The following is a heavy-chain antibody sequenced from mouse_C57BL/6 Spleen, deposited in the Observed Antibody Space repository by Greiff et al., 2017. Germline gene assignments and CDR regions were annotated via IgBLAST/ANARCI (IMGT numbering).Heavy chain of an antibody. CDR1: GYAFSSSW. CDR2: IYPGDGDT. J-gene: IGHJ1*03. Sequence: QVQLKESGPELVKPGASVKISCKASGYAFSSSWMNWVKQRPGKGLEWIGRIYPGDGDTNYNGKFKGKATLTADKSSSTAYMQLSSLTSEDSAVYFGARWSTVVPHWYFDVWGTGTTVTVSS. V-gene: IGHV1-82*01. CDR3: ARWSTVVPHWYFDV. D-gene: IGHD1-1*01.